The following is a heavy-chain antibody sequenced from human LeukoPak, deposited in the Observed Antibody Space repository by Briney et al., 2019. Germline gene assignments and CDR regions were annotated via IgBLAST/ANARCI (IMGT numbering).Heavy chain of an antibody. D-gene: IGHD2-15*01. CDR3: ARQYCSGGDCYFFD. J-gene: IGHJ4*02. CDR1: GFTFSDYA. V-gene: IGHV3-33*08. CDR2: IWYNGNNK. Sequence: GGSLRLSCAASGFTFSDYAMHWVRQAPGKGLEWVALIWYNGNNKYYADSVKGRFTISRDNSKNTLYLQMNSLRAEDTALYYCARQYCSGGDCYFFDWGQGTLVTVSS.